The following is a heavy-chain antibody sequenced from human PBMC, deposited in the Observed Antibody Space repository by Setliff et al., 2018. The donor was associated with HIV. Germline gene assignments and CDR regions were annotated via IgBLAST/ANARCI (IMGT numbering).Heavy chain of an antibody. V-gene: IGHV4-4*08. CDR1: GGSISGNA. CDR3: VRSGYCSSASCLFKGWFDP. Sequence: SETLSLTCSVSGGSISGNAWSWIRQPPGKGLEWIGYSSTSGCTNCNPSLESRVTISVDTSKNQVSLKLSSVTAADTAMYYCVRSGYCSSASCLFKGWFDPWGQGTLVTVSS. D-gene: IGHD2-2*01. CDR2: SSTSGCT. J-gene: IGHJ5*02.